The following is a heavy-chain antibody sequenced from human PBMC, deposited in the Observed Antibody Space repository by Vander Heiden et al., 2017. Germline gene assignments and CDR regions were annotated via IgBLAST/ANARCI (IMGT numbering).Heavy chain of an antibody. D-gene: IGHD3-3*01. CDR3: ARARPRGFSGMDV. CDR2: ISATISPI. CDR1: GFMFSSDS. J-gene: IGHJ6*02. V-gene: IGHV3-48*02. Sequence: EAKLVESGGDLVQPGESMRLTCSAAGFMFSSDSRNWVPQAPVKGLEWVSYISATISPIHYADSLKGRLTIPRDNVMDSLYLQMNNLTDDDTAVYYCARARPRGFSGMDVWGQGTTVTVSS.